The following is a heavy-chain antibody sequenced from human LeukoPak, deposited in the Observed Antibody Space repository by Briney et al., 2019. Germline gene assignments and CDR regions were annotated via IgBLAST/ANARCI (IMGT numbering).Heavy chain of an antibody. Sequence: GGSLRLSCAASGFTFSTYAMSWVRQAPGKGLEWVANVKHDGSERFYVDSVKGRFTISTDNAKNSVYLQFNSLRAEDTAMYYCARDGYRDRYFDYWGQGTLVTVSS. V-gene: IGHV3-7*01. CDR2: VKHDGSER. CDR1: GFTFSTYA. J-gene: IGHJ4*02. D-gene: IGHD5-24*01. CDR3: ARDGYRDRYFDY.